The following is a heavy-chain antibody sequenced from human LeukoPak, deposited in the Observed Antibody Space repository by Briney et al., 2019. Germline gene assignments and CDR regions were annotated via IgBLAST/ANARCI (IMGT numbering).Heavy chain of an antibody. J-gene: IGHJ1*01. CDR1: GGSISTYY. Sequence: SETPSLTCTVSGGSISTYYWNWIRQPPGKGLEWIGYIYHSGNTNYNPSLQSRVTISVDTSKNQFSLNLRSVTAADTAVYYCARGGAPRLHFQNWGQGTLVTVSS. CDR3: ARGGAPRLHFQN. CDR2: IYHSGNT. V-gene: IGHV4-59*01. D-gene: IGHD6-6*01.